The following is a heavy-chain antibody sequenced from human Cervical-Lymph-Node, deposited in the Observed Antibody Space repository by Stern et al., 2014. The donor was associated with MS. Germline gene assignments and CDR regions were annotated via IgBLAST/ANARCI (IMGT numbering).Heavy chain of an antibody. CDR1: GYSFTGYW. Sequence: EVQLGQSGAEVKRPGDSLRISCKGSGYSFTGYWITWVRQMAGKGLEWMGRTDPSESYVKYSPSFQGHVTISADKSISTAYLQWSSLKASDTAVYYCARHDSAGTILYWGQGTLVTVSS. D-gene: IGHD1-7*01. CDR3: ARHDSAGTILY. J-gene: IGHJ4*02. CDR2: TDPSESYV. V-gene: IGHV5-10-1*03.